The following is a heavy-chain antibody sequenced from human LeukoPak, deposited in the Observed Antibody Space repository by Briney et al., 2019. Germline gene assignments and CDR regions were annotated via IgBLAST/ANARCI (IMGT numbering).Heavy chain of an antibody. CDR2: YDPEEGAI. V-gene: IGHV1-24*01. CDR1: GSTLAESY. J-gene: IGHJ5*02. Sequence: ASVKVSCKVSGSTLAESYIHWLRQAPGKGLEWMGGYDPEEGAIIYAQKFQGRVTMTRDTSTSTVYMELNNLRSEDTAVYYCARDRAPLTTTAVGFDPWGQGSPVTVSS. CDR3: ARDRAPLTTTAVGFDP. D-gene: IGHD4/OR15-4a*01.